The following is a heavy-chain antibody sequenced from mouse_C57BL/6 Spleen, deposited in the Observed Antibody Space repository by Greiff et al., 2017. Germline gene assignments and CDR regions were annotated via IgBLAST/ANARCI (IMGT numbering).Heavy chain of an antibody. J-gene: IGHJ2*01. D-gene: IGHD4-1*01. CDR2: IYPSDSET. V-gene: IGHV1-61*01. CDR3: ARTNWALDY. Sequence: QVHVKQPGAELVRPGSSVKLSCKASGYTFTSYWMDWVKQRPGQGLEWIGNIYPSDSETHYNQKFKDKATLTVDKSSSTAYMQLSSLTSEDSAVYYCARTNWALDYWGQGTTLTVSS. CDR1: GYTFTSYW.